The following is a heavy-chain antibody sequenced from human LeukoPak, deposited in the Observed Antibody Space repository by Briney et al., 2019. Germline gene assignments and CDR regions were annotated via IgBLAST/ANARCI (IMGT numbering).Heavy chain of an antibody. D-gene: IGHD6-19*01. CDR3: ARAGPDRAVAFDY. Sequence: PGGSLRLPCAASGFTFRSYWMSWIRQPPGKGLEWIGSIYYSGSTYYNPSLKSRVTISVDTSKNQFSLKLSSVTAADTAVYYCARAGPDRAVAFDYWGQGTLVTVSS. CDR1: GFTFRSYW. CDR2: IYYSGST. J-gene: IGHJ4*02. V-gene: IGHV4-39*07.